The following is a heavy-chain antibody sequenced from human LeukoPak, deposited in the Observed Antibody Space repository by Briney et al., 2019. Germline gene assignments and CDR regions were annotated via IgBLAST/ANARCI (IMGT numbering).Heavy chain of an antibody. J-gene: IGHJ4*02. D-gene: IGHD6-13*01. CDR1: GFTFSAYS. V-gene: IGHV3-48*04. CDR3: AKLDGIAGLDY. Sequence: GGSLRLSCAASGFTFSAYSMNWVRQAPGKGLKWISYISRDSGAIYYADSVKGRFTISRDNAKNSLYLQMNSLRVEDTAVYYCAKLDGIAGLDYWGQGTLVTVSS. CDR2: ISRDSGAI.